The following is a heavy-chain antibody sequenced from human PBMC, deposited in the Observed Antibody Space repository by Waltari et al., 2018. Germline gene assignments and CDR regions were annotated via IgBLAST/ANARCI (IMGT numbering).Heavy chain of an antibody. Sequence: EERLLESGGGLVQPGDSLRLSCAGSGFRFSNYWMNWVRHAQGKGLVWVARIGNDETSISYADSVKGRLTISRDNAKNTVYLQMKRLRVEDTAVYYCARLAPRTYRSPVPGRHYYYGMDVWGQGTTVTVSS. D-gene: IGHD3-10*01. V-gene: IGHV3-74*01. CDR3: ARLAPRTYRSPVPGRHYYYGMDV. J-gene: IGHJ6*02. CDR1: GFRFSNYW. CDR2: IGNDETSI.